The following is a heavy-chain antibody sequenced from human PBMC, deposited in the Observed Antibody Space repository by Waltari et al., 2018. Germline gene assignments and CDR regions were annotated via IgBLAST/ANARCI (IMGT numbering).Heavy chain of an antibody. Sequence: EVQLVESGGGLVQPGGSLRLSCAASGFTFSRFWMSWVRQAPGKGRRGVGNIYKDGTVTNYMDSVKGRFTTSRDNARNSLYLQMNSLRVDDTAVYYCVRDDDGGMGAVWGQGTTVIVSS. CDR3: VRDDDGGMGAV. CDR2: IYKDGTVT. D-gene: IGHD3-16*01. J-gene: IGHJ6*02. CDR1: GFTFSRFW. V-gene: IGHV3-7*01.